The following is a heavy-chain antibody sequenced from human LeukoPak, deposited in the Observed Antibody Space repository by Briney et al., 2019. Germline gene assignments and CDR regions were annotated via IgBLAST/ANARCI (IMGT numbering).Heavy chain of an antibody. J-gene: IGHJ4*02. CDR3: ARDGGPRFGECAVPVDY. Sequence: GGSLRLSCAASGFTFSSYSMNWVRQAPGKGLEWVSSISSSSSYIYYADSVKGRFTISRDNAKNSLYLQMNSLRAEDTAVYYCARDGGPRFGECAVPVDYWGQGTLVTVSS. CDR2: ISSSSSYI. V-gene: IGHV3-21*01. CDR1: GFTFSSYS. D-gene: IGHD3-10*01.